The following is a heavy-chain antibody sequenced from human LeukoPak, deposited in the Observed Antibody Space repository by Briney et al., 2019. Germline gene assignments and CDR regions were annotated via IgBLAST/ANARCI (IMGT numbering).Heavy chain of an antibody. CDR3: ARPLYYYDSSGYHF. D-gene: IGHD3-22*01. CDR2: IYYSGST. J-gene: IGHJ4*02. V-gene: IGHV4-39*01. CDR1: GGSISSSSYY. Sequence: ASETLSLTCTVSGGSISSSSYYWGWIRQPPGKGLEWIGSIYYSGSTCYNPSRKSRVTIYVDTSKNQFSLQLSSVTAADTAVYYCARPLYYYDSSGYHFWGQGTLVTVSS.